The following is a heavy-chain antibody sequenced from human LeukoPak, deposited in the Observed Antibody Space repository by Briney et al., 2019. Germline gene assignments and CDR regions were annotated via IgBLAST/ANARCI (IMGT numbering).Heavy chain of an antibody. V-gene: IGHV4-39*07. CDR3: AGGRIYFDY. CDR2: IYYSGST. J-gene: IGHJ4*02. CDR1: GGSISSSSYY. D-gene: IGHD3-16*01. Sequence: SETLSLTCTVSGGSISSSSYYWGWICQPPGKGLEWIGSIYYSGSTYYNPSLKSRITISVDTSKNQFSLKLSSVTAADTAVYYCAGGRIYFDYWGQGTLVTVSS.